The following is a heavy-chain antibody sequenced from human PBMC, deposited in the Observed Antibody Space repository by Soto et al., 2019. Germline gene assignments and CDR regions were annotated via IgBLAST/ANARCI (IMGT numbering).Heavy chain of an antibody. CDR1: GFTFSGSA. D-gene: IGHD1-20*01. V-gene: IGHV3-73*01. CDR2: IRSKANSYAT. CDR3: TKGYNWNDGPAGY. Sequence: GGSLRLSCAASGFTFSGSAMHWFRQASGKGLEWVGRIRSKANSYATAYAASVKGRFTISRDDSKNTAYLQMNSLKTEDTAVYYCTKGYNWNDGPAGYWGQGTLVTVSS. J-gene: IGHJ4*02.